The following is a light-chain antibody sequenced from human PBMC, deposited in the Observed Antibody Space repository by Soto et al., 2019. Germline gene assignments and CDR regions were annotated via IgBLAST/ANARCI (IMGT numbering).Light chain of an antibody. V-gene: IGLV2-14*01. CDR1: SSDVGGYNY. Sequence: QSALTQPASLSGSPGQSITISCTGTSSDVGGYNYVSWYQQHPGKAPKLMIYDVSNRPSGVSNRFSGSKSGNTASLTISGLQAEDEADYYCTSYTGSSTHVFGTGTKLTVL. J-gene: IGLJ1*01. CDR2: DVS. CDR3: TSYTGSSTHV.